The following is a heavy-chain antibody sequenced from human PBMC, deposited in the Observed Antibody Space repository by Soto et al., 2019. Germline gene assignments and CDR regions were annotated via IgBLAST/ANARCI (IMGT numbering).Heavy chain of an antibody. CDR2: MNPNSGIT. CDR1: GYTFTSYD. Sequence: ASVKVSCKASGYTFTSYDINWVRQATGQGLEWMGWMNPNSGITGYAQKFQGRVTMTRNTSISTAYMELSSLRSEDTAVYYCARILLWFGEHAFDIWGQGTMVTVSS. J-gene: IGHJ3*02. V-gene: IGHV1-8*01. D-gene: IGHD3-10*01. CDR3: ARILLWFGEHAFDI.